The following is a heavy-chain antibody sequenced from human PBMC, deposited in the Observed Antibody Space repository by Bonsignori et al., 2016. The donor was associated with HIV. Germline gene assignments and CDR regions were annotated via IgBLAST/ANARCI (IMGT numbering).Heavy chain of an antibody. CDR3: ARGAMTGTPFFSL. CDR2: INHYGTT. CDR1: GGSFRNYY. D-gene: IGHD3-9*01. Sequence: QVQLQQWGAGLLKPSETLSLTCAVYGGSFRNYYWTWIRQVPGKGLEWMVEINHYGTTNYNSSLESRVTISVDRSKNQLSLMMTSVTAADTALYFCARGAMTGTPFFSLWGQGTLVTVSS. V-gene: IGHV4-34*02. J-gene: IGHJ4*02.